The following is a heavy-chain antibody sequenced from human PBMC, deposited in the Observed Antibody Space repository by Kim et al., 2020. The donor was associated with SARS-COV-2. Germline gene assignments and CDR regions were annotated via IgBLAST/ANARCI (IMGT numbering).Heavy chain of an antibody. D-gene: IGHD3-10*01. CDR2: INHSGST. V-gene: IGHV4-34*01. Sequence: SETLSLTCAVYGGSFSGYYWSWIRQPPGKGLDWIGEINHSGSTNYNPSLKSRVTISVDTSKNQFSLKLSSVTAADTAVYYCARAPLILWFGERGFDPWGQVTLVTVSS. CDR1: GGSFSGYY. CDR3: ARAPLILWFGERGFDP. J-gene: IGHJ5*02.